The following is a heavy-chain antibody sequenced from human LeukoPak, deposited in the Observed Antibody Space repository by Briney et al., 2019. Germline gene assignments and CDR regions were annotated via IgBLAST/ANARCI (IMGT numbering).Heavy chain of an antibody. CDR3: VRDRGYSSFDY. Sequence: GGSLRLSCAASGFTFSSYAMSWVRQAPGKGLEWVSAISGSGGSTYYADSVKGRFTISRDNAKNSLFLQMNSLRVDDTAVYYCVRDRGYSSFDYWGQGTLVTVSS. CDR1: GFTFSSYA. D-gene: IGHD5-18*01. CDR2: ISGSGGST. J-gene: IGHJ4*02. V-gene: IGHV3-23*01.